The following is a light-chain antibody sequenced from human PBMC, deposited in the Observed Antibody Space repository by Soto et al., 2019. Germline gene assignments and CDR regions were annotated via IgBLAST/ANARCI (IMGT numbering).Light chain of an antibody. CDR2: GAS. J-gene: IGKJ4*01. CDR3: QQYGRSPLP. V-gene: IGKV3-20*01. CDR1: QSVSNSY. Sequence: EIVLTQSPGTLSLSPGERATLSCRASQSVSNSYLAWYQQKPGQAPRLLIYGASRRATGIPDRFSGSGSGTDFTLTISRLEPEDFAVYYCQQYGRSPLPFGGGTKVEIK.